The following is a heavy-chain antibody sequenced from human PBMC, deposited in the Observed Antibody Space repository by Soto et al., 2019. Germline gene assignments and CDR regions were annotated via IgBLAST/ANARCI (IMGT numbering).Heavy chain of an antibody. J-gene: IGHJ4*02. CDR1: GFTFSSYG. CDR3: ARAYSNYSPYDFDY. CDR2: IWYDGSNK. Sequence: QVQLVESGGGVVQPGRSLRLSCVASGFTFSSYGMHWVRQAPGKGLEWVAVIWYDGSNKYYADSVKGRFTISRDNSKNTLYLQMNSLRAEDTAVYYCARAYSNYSPYDFDYWGQGTLVTVSS. D-gene: IGHD4-4*01. V-gene: IGHV3-33*01.